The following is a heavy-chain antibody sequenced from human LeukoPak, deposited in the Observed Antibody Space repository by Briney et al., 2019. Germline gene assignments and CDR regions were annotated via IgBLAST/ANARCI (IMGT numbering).Heavy chain of an antibody. CDR2: IYYSGST. CDR1: GGSISSDY. Sequence: SETLSLTCTVSGGSISSDYWSWIRQPPRKGLEWIGYIYYSGSTNYNPSLKSRVTISVDTSKNQFSLKLSSVTAADTAVYYCARDRNGGNPFDYWGQGTLVTVSS. D-gene: IGHD4-23*01. CDR3: ARDRNGGNPFDY. J-gene: IGHJ4*02. V-gene: IGHV4-59*01.